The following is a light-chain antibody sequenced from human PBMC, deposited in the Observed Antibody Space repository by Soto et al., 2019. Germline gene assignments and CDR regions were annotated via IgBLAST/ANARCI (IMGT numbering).Light chain of an antibody. CDR2: DVS. CDR1: SSDVGGYNY. J-gene: IGLJ1*01. V-gene: IGLV2-14*01. Sequence: QSVLTQPASVSGSPGQSITISCTGTSSDVGGYNYVSWYQQLPGKAPKLMIYDVSDRPSGVSNRFSGSKSGNTASLTISGLQAEDEADYYCSSYTRSSLYVFGTGTKVT. CDR3: SSYTRSSLYV.